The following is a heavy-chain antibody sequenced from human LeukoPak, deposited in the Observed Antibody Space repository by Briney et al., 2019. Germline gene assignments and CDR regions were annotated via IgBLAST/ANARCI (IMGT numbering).Heavy chain of an antibody. CDR1: GFTFSSYA. J-gene: IGHJ4*02. CDR2: ISYDGSNK. Sequence: GGSLRLSCAASGFTFSSYAMSWVRQVPGKGLEWVAAISYDGSNKYYADSVKGRFTISRDNSKNTLYLQMNSLRAEDTAVYYCAKGDYYDSSGYPTCPDYWGQGTLVTVS. CDR3: AKGDYYDSSGYPTCPDY. V-gene: IGHV3-30*18. D-gene: IGHD3-22*01.